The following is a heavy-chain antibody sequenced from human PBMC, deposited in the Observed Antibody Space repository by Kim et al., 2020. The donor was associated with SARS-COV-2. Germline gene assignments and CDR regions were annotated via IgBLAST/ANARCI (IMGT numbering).Heavy chain of an antibody. J-gene: IGHJ5*02. V-gene: IGHV4-59*08. CDR2: IYYSGST. D-gene: IGHD2-21*01. Sequence: SETLSLTCTVSGGSISSYYWSWIRQPPGKGLEWIGYIYYSGSTNYNPSLKSRVTISVDTSKNQFSLKLSSVTAADTAVYYCARQSSDRESVVWFDPWGQGTLVTVSS. CDR3: ARQSSDRESVVWFDP. CDR1: GGSISSYY.